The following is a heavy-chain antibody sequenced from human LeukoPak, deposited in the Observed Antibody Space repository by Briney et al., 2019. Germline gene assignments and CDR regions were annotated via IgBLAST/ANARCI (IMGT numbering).Heavy chain of an antibody. CDR3: ARKAQTGSHSGPFDI. CDR2: ISTDSLTI. V-gene: IGHV3-48*04. D-gene: IGHD1-26*01. J-gene: IGHJ3*02. CDR1: GFTFSSHA. Sequence: GGSLRLSCAASGFTFSSHAMNWVRQAPGKGLEWISSISTDSLTIKYADFVSGQFTISRDNAGHLLFLQMNSLRAEDTAVYYCARKAQTGSHSGPFDIWGQGTLVTVSS.